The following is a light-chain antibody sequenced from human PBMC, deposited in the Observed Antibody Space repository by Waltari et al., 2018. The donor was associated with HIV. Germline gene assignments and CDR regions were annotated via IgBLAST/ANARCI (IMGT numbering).Light chain of an antibody. V-gene: IGKV3-15*01. CDR2: GAS. Sequence: EIVMTQSPATLSVSPGERATLSCRASQSVSSNLAWYQQKPGQAPRLLVFGASTRATGIPARFSGSGSGTEFTFTISSLQSEDFAVYYCQQYNNWPPEITFGPGTKVDIK. CDR3: QQYNNWPPEIT. CDR1: QSVSSN. J-gene: IGKJ3*01.